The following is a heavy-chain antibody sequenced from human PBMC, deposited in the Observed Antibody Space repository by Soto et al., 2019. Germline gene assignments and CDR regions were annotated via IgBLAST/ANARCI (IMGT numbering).Heavy chain of an antibody. CDR1: DCSVSHHR. Sequence: ETQSLTYCVSDCSVSHHRCSWIRPIPGQGLEWIAYTSYTGNTNYNPSLQSRVTISLDTSKNQLSLKLTSMTAADTAVYYCATDMHAGSTHYFHPWGQGTLVNVSS. D-gene: IGHD2-8*01. J-gene: IGHJ1*01. V-gene: IGHV4-59*02. CDR3: ATDMHAGSTHYFHP. CDR2: TSYTGNT.